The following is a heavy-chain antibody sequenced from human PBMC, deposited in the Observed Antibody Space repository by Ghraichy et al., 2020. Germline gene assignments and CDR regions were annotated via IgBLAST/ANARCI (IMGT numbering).Heavy chain of an antibody. Sequence: LSLTCAASGFTFSNAWMSWVRQAPGKGLEWVGRIKSKTDGGTTDYAAPVKGRFTISRDDSKNTLYLQMNSLKTEDTAVYYCFLSGSFRRAYFDYWGQGTLVTVSS. CDR2: IKSKTDGGTT. D-gene: IGHD1-26*01. V-gene: IGHV3-15*01. J-gene: IGHJ4*02. CDR3: FLSGSFRRAYFDY. CDR1: GFTFSNAW.